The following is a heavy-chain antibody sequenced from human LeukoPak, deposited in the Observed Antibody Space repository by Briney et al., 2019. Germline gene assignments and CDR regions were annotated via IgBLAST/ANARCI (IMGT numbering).Heavy chain of an antibody. D-gene: IGHD2-21*02. CDR3: AKTSCAGDCYFDF. Sequence: ASVKVSCKASGYTFTTCFVTWVRQAPGQGLEWMGSINAHNGKTDYAEKIKGRVTMTTDTSTSTAYLELRNLRSDDTAIYYCAKTSCAGDCYFDFWGQGTLVTVSS. CDR1: GYTFTTCF. J-gene: IGHJ4*02. CDR2: INAHNGKT. V-gene: IGHV1-18*04.